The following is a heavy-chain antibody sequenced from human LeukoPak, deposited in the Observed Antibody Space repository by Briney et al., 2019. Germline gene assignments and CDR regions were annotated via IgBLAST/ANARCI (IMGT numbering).Heavy chain of an antibody. CDR3: TTRACHAGGCSSSFYYYYGLHF. J-gene: IGHJ6*02. CDR1: GNSISNYA. CDR2: IIPIFGTA. D-gene: IGHD3-16*01. V-gene: IGHV1-69*13. Sequence: SVKVSCKASGNSISNYAVSWVRQAPGRGFEWMGGIIPIFGTADYAQKFQGRVTITADQSTSTTYMALSSLKSEDTATYYCTTRACHAGGCSSSFYYYYGLHFWGQGTTVSVSS.